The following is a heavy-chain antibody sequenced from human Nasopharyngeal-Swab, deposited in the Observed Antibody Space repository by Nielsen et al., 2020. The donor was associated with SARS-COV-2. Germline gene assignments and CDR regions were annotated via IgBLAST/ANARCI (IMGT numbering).Heavy chain of an antibody. CDR2: ISYDGSNK. V-gene: IGHV3-30*04. CDR3: ASDPYCSGGSCYDY. D-gene: IGHD2-15*01. J-gene: IGHJ4*02. CDR1: GFTFSSYA. Sequence: GESLKISCAASGFTFSSYAMHWVRQAPGKGLEWVAVISYDGSNKYYADSVKGRFTISRDNSKNTLYLQMNSLRAEDTAVYYCASDPYCSGGSCYDYWGRGTLVTVSS.